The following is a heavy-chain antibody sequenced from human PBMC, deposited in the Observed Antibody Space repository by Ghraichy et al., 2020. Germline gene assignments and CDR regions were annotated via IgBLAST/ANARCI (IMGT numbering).Heavy chain of an antibody. Sequence: RGSLRLSCAASGFTFSNAWMSWVRQAPGKGLEWVGLIKNNANGGTTHYAAPVKGRFTISRDDSKNTLYLQMNSLTTEDTAVYYCTTPDSGTYSWGQGTLVTVSS. D-gene: IGHD1-26*01. CDR3: TTPDSGTYS. CDR2: IKNNANGGTT. CDR1: GFTFSNAW. V-gene: IGHV3-15*01. J-gene: IGHJ4*02.